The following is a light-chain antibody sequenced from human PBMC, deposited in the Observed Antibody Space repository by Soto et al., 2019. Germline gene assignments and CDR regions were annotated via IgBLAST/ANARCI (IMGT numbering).Light chain of an antibody. V-gene: IGKV1-5*01. CDR2: DAS. Sequence: DIQMTQSPATLSASVGDRVTITCRASQSISSWLAWYQQKPGKVPKLLIDDASSLESGVPSRFSGSGSGTEFTLPISSLQPDDFATYYCQQYTNYPWTFGQGNKVEI. CDR3: QQYTNYPWT. J-gene: IGKJ1*01. CDR1: QSISSW.